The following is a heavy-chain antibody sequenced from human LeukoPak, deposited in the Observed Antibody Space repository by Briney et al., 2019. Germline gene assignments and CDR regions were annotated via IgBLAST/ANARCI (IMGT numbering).Heavy chain of an antibody. CDR1: GYTFTSYD. V-gene: IGHV1-8*01. CDR3: ARAEYSSSWYGYYYYYGMDV. Sequence: ASVKVSCKASGYTFTSYDINWVRQATGQGLEWMGWMNPNSGNTGYAQKFQGRVTMTRNTSISTAYMELSSLRSEDTAVYYCARAEYSSSWYGYYYYYGMDVWGQGTTVTVSS. J-gene: IGHJ6*02. D-gene: IGHD6-13*01. CDR2: MNPNSGNT.